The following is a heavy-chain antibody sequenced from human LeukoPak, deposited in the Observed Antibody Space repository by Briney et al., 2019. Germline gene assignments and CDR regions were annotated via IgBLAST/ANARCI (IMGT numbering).Heavy chain of an antibody. D-gene: IGHD3-9*01. CDR1: GFTFSSHW. CDR2: ISSDASFT. V-gene: IGHV3-74*01. CDR3: GRAGFRTVSATGLDY. Sequence: PGGSLRPSCAASGFTFSSHWMHWVRQAPGKGLLLVSRISSDASFTSYADSVKGRFTISRDNGKNTLFLQMNSLRAEDTAVYYCGRAGFRTVSATGLDYWGQGTLVTVSS. J-gene: IGHJ4*02.